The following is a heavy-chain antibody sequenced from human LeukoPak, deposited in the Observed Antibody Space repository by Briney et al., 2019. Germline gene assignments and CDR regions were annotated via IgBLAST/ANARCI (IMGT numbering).Heavy chain of an antibody. J-gene: IGHJ4*02. CDR2: IYYSGST. V-gene: IGHV4-59*03. CDR1: GGSISSYY. D-gene: IGHD5-18*01. CDR3: GGLGKSGNGYCYI. Sequence: SETLSLTCAVSGGSISSYYRSWVRQPPGKGLGWVGYIYYSGSTNYNPSLKSRVTITVETTKNQFSLKLMSRPAADAAANYYGGLGKSGNGYCYIWGQGTLVTVSS.